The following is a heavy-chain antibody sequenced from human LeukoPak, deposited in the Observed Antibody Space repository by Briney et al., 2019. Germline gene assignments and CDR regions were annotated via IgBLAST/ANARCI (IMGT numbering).Heavy chain of an antibody. J-gene: IGHJ6*02. CDR3: ANVFYYGMEV. D-gene: IGHD5/OR15-5a*01. CDR1: GLIVSNYW. V-gene: IGHV3-7*01. Sequence: QSGVSLRLSCAASGLIVSNYWMSWVRQAPGKGLEWVANIKQDGSEKYYVDSVKGRFTISRDNVKNSLYLQMNSLRAEDTAVYYCANVFYYGMEVWGQGTTVTVSS. CDR2: IKQDGSEK.